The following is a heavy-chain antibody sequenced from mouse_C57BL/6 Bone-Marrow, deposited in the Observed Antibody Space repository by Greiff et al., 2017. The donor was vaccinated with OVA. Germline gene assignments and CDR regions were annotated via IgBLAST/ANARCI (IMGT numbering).Heavy chain of an antibody. J-gene: IGHJ4*01. CDR2: IWSGGST. CDR3: ARKGGEGYQGAMDY. Sequence: VMLVESGPGLVQPSQSLSITCTVSGFSLTSYGVHWVRQSPGKGLEWLGVIWSGGSTAYNAAFISRLSISKDNSKSQVFLKMNSLQADDTAIYYCARKGGEGYQGAMDYWGQGTSVTVSS. CDR1: GFSLTSYG. V-gene: IGHV2-2*01. D-gene: IGHD2-2*01.